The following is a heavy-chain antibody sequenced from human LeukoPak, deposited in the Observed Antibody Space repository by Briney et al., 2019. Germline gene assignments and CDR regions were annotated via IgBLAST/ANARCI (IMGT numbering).Heavy chain of an antibody. CDR1: GFTFSSYA. Sequence: GGSLRLSCAASGFTFSSYAMHWVRQAPGKGLEWVAVISYDGSNKYYADSVKGRFTISRDNSKNTLYLQMNSLRAEDTAVYYCARGSRGGSLGAFDIWGQGTMVTVSS. CDR2: ISYDGSNK. D-gene: IGHD3-10*01. J-gene: IGHJ3*02. CDR3: ARGSRGGSLGAFDI. V-gene: IGHV3-30*14.